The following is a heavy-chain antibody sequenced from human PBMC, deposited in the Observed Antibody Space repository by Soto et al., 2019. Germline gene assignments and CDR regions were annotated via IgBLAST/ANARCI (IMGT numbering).Heavy chain of an antibody. CDR3: ATARAPDYGGAMDY. D-gene: IGHD4-17*01. Sequence: QVQLVESGGGVVQPGRSLRLSCTTSGFTFSTYAMHWVRQAPGKGLEWGAVMSSDGSHKYYGDSVKGRFTISRDNSKNTVYLQMDSLGGENTAVFYCATARAPDYGGAMDYWGQGTLVTVSS. J-gene: IGHJ4*02. CDR1: GFTFSTYA. V-gene: IGHV3-30-3*01. CDR2: MSSDGSHK.